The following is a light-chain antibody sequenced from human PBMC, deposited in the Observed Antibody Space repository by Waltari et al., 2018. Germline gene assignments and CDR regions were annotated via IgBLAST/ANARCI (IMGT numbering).Light chain of an antibody. CDR2: AAS. J-gene: IGKJ4*01. Sequence: AIQMTQSPYSLSASVGDRVTITCRASQGIGNELGWYQQKPGKAPKLLIYAASSLQSGVPSRFSGSGSGTDFTLTISSLQPEDFATYYCLHDYNSPLTFGGGTNVEIK. CDR1: QGIGNE. CDR3: LHDYNSPLT. V-gene: IGKV1-6*01.